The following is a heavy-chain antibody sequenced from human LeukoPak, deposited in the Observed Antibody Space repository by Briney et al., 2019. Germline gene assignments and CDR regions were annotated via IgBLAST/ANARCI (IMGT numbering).Heavy chain of an antibody. CDR1: GFTFSSYG. CDR2: ISYDGSNK. Sequence: GGSLRLSCAASGFTFSSYGMHWVRQAPGKGLEGVAVISYDGSNKYYADSVKGRFTISRDNSKNTLYLQMNSLRAEDTAVYYCAKDYTGTQDYWGQGTLVTVSS. V-gene: IGHV3-30*18. CDR3: AKDYTGTQDY. J-gene: IGHJ4*02.